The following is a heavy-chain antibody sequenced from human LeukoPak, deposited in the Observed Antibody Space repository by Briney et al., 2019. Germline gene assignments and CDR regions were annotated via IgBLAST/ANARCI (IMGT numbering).Heavy chain of an antibody. CDR1: GYSISSGYY. CDR2: IYHSGST. J-gene: IGHJ4*02. Sequence: SETLSLTCTVSGYSISSGYYWGWIRQPPGKGLEWIGSIYHSGSTYYNPSLKSRVTISVDTSKNQFSLKLSSVTAADTAVYYCARGRYNWNYFSSWGQGTLVTVSS. V-gene: IGHV4-38-2*02. D-gene: IGHD1-20*01. CDR3: ARGRYNWNYFSS.